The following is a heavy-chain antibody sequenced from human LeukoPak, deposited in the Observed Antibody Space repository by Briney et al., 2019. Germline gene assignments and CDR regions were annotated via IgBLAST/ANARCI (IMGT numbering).Heavy chain of an antibody. CDR3: AIMHGCYDGSGYWVQ. V-gene: IGHV3-23*01. Sequence: GGSLRLSCAASGFTFASYGMSWVRQAPGKGLEWVSFISPSGDRTSNADSVEGRFTISRDNPRDTLYLQMNSLRDEVTAGYYWAIMHGCYDGSGYWVQWGQGTLVTVSS. D-gene: IGHD3-22*01. CDR1: GFTFASYG. CDR2: ISPSGDRT. J-gene: IGHJ4*02.